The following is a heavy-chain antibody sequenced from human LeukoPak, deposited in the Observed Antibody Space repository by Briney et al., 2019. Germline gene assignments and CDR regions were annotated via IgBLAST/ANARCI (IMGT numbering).Heavy chain of an antibody. CDR2: IYYSGST. CDR1: GGSISSYY. Sequence: SETLSLTCTVSGGSISSYYWSWIRQPPGKGLEWIGYIYYSGSTNYNPSLKSRVTISVDTSKNQFSLKLSSVTAADTAVYYCARGQNWFDPWGQGTLDTVSS. V-gene: IGHV4-59*01. CDR3: ARGQNWFDP. J-gene: IGHJ5*02.